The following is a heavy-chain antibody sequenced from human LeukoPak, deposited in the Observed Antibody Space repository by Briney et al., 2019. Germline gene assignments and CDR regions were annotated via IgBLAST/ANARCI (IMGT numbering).Heavy chain of an antibody. CDR3: ARGPNYDFWSGYYTLYY. CDR2: MNPNSGNT. CDR1: GYTFTSYD. Sequence: EASVKVSCKASGYTFTSYDINWVRQATGQGVEWMGWMNPNSGNTGYAQKFQGRVTMTRNTSISTAYMELSSLRSEDTAVYYCARGPNYDFWSGYYTLYYWGQGTLVTVSS. V-gene: IGHV1-8*01. D-gene: IGHD3-3*01. J-gene: IGHJ4*02.